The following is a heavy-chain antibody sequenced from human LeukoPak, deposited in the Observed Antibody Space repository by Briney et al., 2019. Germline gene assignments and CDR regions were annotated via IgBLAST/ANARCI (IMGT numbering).Heavy chain of an antibody. CDR1: GGSISSSRYY. CDR2: IYYSGST. V-gene: IGHV4-39*07. J-gene: IGHJ4*02. D-gene: IGHD6-13*01. CDR3: ARDFYSSRSKVDY. Sequence: SETLSLTCTVSGGSISSSRYYWGWIRQPPGKGLEWIGSIYYSGSTYYNPSLKSRVTISVDTSKNQFSLKLSSVTAADTAVYYCARDFYSSRSKVDYWGQGTLVTVSS.